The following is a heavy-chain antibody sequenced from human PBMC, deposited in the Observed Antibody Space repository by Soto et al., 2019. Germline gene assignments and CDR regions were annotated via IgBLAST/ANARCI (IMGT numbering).Heavy chain of an antibody. CDR1: GSSLSTSGVG. J-gene: IGHJ6*02. V-gene: IGHV2-5*01. CDR2: IYWNDDK. D-gene: IGHD6-13*01. Sequence: SGPTLVNPTPTLTLTCTFSGSSLSTSGVGVGWVRQPPGKDLEWLALIYWNDDKRYSPSLKSRLTITKNTSKNQVVLTMTNMDPVDTATYYCAHRRVYYGMDVWGQGTTVTVSS. CDR3: AHRRVYYGMDV.